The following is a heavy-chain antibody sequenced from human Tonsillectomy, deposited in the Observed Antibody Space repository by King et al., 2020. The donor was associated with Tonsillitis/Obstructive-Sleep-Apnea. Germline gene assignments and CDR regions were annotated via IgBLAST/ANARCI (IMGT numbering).Heavy chain of an antibody. CDR1: GGSFSGYY. D-gene: IGHD3-3*01. J-gene: IGHJ4*02. V-gene: IGHV4-34*01. Sequence: VQLQQWGAGLLKPSETLSLTCAVYGGSFSGYYWSWIRQPPGKGLEWIGEINHSGSTNYNPSLKIRVTISVDTSKNQFSLKLSSVTAADTAVYYCARGRFTIFGVVISPYYFDYWGQGTLVTVSS. CDR3: ARGRFTIFGVVISPYYFDY. CDR2: INHSGST.